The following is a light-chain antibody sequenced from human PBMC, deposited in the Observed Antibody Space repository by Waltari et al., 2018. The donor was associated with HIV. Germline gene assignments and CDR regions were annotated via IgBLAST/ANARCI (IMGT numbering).Light chain of an antibody. CDR2: RNS. CDR3: ATWDDSLSLWV. V-gene: IGLV1-47*01. J-gene: IGLJ3*02. Sequence: YVLTQPPSASGTPGPRVTISCSGRHSKVGAYYVYWYQQFPGAAPKLLIYRNSQRPSGVPNRFSGSKSGTSASLAISGLQSDDEANYYCATWDDSLSLWVFGGGTKLTVL. CDR1: HSKVGAYY.